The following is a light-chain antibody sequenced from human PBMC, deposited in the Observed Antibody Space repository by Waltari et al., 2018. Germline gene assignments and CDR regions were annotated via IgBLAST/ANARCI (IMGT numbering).Light chain of an antibody. Sequence: QSALTQPPSASGSTGQSVTISCTGTSSDYASWFQHHPGKAPKLMIYEVSKRPPGVPDRFSGSKSGNTASLTVSGLQADDEAHYYCSSYADNTLVFGGGTKLTVL. V-gene: IGLV2-8*01. J-gene: IGLJ3*02. CDR3: SSYADNTLV. CDR1: SSDY. CDR2: EVS.